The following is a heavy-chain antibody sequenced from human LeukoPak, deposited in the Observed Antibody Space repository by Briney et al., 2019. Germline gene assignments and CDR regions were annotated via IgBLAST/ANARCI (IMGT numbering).Heavy chain of an antibody. CDR3: ARQGGWQPADY. Sequence: PGGSLRLSCAASGFTFSSHSMNWVRQAPGKGLEWVSSISSSSSYMYYADSVKGRFTISRDDAKNSLYLQMNSLRAEDTAVYYCARQGGWQPADYWGQGTLVTVSS. J-gene: IGHJ4*02. CDR2: ISSSSSYM. V-gene: IGHV3-21*01. CDR1: GFTFSSHS. D-gene: IGHD1-26*01.